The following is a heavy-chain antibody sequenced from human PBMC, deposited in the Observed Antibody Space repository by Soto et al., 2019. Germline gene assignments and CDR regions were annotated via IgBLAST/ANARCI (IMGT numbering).Heavy chain of an antibody. CDR2: IYYSGST. CDR3: ARDIAAAGTDAFDI. Sequence: SETLSLTCTVSGGSISSYYWSWIRQPPGKGLEWIGYIYYSGSTNYNPSLKSRVTISVDTSKNQFSLKLSSVTAADTAVYYCARDIAAAGTDAFDIWGQGTMVNVS. CDR1: GGSISSYY. D-gene: IGHD6-13*01. J-gene: IGHJ3*02. V-gene: IGHV4-59*01.